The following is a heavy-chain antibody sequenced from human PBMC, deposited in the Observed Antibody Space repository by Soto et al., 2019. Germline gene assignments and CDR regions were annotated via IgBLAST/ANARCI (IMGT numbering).Heavy chain of an antibody. CDR1: GYTLTELS. J-gene: IGHJ6*04. CDR3: ATGLGDFWGGFLSSSGMDV. D-gene: IGHD3-3*01. Sequence: ASVKVSCKVSGYTLTELSMHWVRQAPGKGLEWMGGFDPEDGETIYAQKFQGRVTMTEDTSTDTAYMELSSLRSEDTAVYYCATGLGDFWGGFLSSSGMDVGGKGTRVTAS. CDR2: FDPEDGET. V-gene: IGHV1-24*01.